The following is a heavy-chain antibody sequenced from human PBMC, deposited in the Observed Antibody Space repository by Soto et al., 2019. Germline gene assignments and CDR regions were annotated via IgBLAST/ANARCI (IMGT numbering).Heavy chain of an antibody. CDR1: GFTFSSYA. CDR2: ISGSGGST. CDR3: AKALRRVQDGTFNAFDI. J-gene: IGHJ3*02. D-gene: IGHD3-16*01. Sequence: QPWGSLRLSCAASGFTFSSYAMSWVRQAPGKGLEWVSAISGSGGSTYYADSVKGRFTISRDNSKNTLYLQMNSLRAEDTAVYYCAKALRRVQDGTFNAFDIWGQGTMVTVSS. V-gene: IGHV3-23*01.